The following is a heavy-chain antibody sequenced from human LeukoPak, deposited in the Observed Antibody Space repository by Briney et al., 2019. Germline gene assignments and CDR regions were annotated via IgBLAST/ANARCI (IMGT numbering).Heavy chain of an antibody. Sequence: SETLSLTCTVSGGSISSYYWSWIRQPPGKGLEWIGYIYYSGSTNYNPSLKSRVAISVDTSKNQFSLKLCSVTAADTAVYYCARGPLIVVVVAATPYFQHWGQGTLVTVSS. V-gene: IGHV4-59*12. CDR3: ARGPLIVVVVAATPYFQH. J-gene: IGHJ1*01. CDR2: IYYSGST. D-gene: IGHD2-15*01. CDR1: GGSISSYY.